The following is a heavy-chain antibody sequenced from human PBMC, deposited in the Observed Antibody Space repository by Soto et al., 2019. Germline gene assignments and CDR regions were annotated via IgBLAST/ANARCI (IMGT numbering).Heavy chain of an antibody. V-gene: IGHV3-66*01. J-gene: IGHJ4*02. CDR1: GFAGSTKY. CDR3: ARDPWAADY. CDR2: IYSGGST. Sequence: GSLRLSCAASGFAGSTKYMSWVRQAPGKGLEWVSVIYSGGSTFYADSVRGRFTISRDNSKNTVNLQMNSLRAEDTAVYYCARDPWAADYWGQGTLVTVS. D-gene: IGHD3-16*01.